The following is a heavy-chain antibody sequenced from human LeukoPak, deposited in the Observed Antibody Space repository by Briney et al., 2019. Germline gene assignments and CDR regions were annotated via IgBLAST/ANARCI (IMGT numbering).Heavy chain of an antibody. D-gene: IGHD3-22*01. CDR3: ARDQYYYDSSGTITLDH. CDR2: INHSGST. Sequence: SETLSLTCAVYGGSFSGYYWSWIRQPPGKGLEWIGEINHSGSTNYNPSLKSRVTISVDTSRNQFSLKLSSVTAADTAVYYCARDQYYYDSSGTITLDHWGQGTVVTVSS. J-gene: IGHJ4*02. CDR1: GGSFSGYY. V-gene: IGHV4-34*01.